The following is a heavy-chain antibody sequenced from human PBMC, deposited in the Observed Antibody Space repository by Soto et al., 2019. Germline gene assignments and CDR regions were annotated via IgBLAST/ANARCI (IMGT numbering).Heavy chain of an antibody. D-gene: IGHD3-9*01. V-gene: IGHV3-7*01. CDR3: SRCCNYYDIRTGRIYAFDI. CDR2: IQQGGRER. CDR1: GFMFSSYW. J-gene: IGHJ3*02. Sequence: EVQLVESGGGLVQPGGSLRLSCAASGFMFSSYWMSWVRQAPGKGLEWVANIQQGGRERYYADSVKGRFTISRDHAKNPLNLQMNGRGAEYTAVYYCSRCCNYYDIRTGRIYAFDIFGMGTSVTVSS.